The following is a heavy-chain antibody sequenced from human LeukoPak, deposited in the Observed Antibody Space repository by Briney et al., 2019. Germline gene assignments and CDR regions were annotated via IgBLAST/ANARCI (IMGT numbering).Heavy chain of an antibody. CDR3: ARHGREVTYDP. Sequence: SETLSLTCTVSGGSISSSSYYWGWIRQPPGKGLEWIGSIYYSGSTYYNPPLKSRVTISVDTSKNQFSLKLSSVTAADTAVYYCARHGREVTYDPWGQGTLVTVSS. CDR1: GGSISSSSYY. J-gene: IGHJ5*02. CDR2: IYYSGST. D-gene: IGHD2-21*02. V-gene: IGHV4-39*01.